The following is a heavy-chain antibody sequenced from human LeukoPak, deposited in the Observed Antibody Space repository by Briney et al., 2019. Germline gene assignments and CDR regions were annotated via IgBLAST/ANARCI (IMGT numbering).Heavy chain of an antibody. Sequence: GGSLRLSCAASGFTFSSYGMHWVRQAPGKGLEWVAFIRYDGSNKYYADSVKGRFTISRDNSKNTLYLQMNSLRAVDTAVYYCAKAIHSSSSGVVDYWGQGTLVTVSS. CDR1: GFTFSSYG. V-gene: IGHV3-30*02. D-gene: IGHD6-6*01. CDR2: IRYDGSNK. J-gene: IGHJ4*02. CDR3: AKAIHSSSSGVVDY.